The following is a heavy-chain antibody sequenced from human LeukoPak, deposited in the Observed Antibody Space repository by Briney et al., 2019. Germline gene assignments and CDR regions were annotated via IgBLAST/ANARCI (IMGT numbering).Heavy chain of an antibody. D-gene: IGHD4-17*01. J-gene: IGHJ4*02. V-gene: IGHV6-1*01. CDR1: GDSVSSNSAA. CDR2: TYYRSNYNN. Sequence: SQTLSLTCAISGDSVSSNSAAWNWIRQSPSRGLEWLGRTYYRSNYNNDYALSVKGRITTNSDTSKKQFSLQLNSVIPEDTAVYYCARGLRGCNDYWGQGTLVTVSS. CDR3: ARGLRGCNDY.